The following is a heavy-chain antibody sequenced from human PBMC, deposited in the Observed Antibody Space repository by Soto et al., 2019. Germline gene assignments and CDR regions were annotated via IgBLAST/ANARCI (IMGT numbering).Heavy chain of an antibody. CDR2: IYYSGST. J-gene: IGHJ4*02. CDR1: GGSISSYY. V-gene: IGHV4-59*08. Sequence: SETLSLTCTVSGGSISSYYWSWIRQPPGKGLEWIGYIYYSGSTNYNPSLKGRVTISVDTSKNQFSLKLSSVTAADTAVYYCARQRPPTPDRQIAYWGQVTLVTVSS. CDR3: ARQRPPTPDRQIAY.